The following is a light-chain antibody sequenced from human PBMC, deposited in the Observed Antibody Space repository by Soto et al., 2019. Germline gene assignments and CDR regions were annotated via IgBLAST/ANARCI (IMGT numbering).Light chain of an antibody. Sequence: DFVMTQSPDSLAVSLGERATINCKSSQSVFYRSNKKNYLAWYRHKPGQPPKLLFYWASTRNSGVPGRFTASGSGTDFTLTINSLQAEDVATYYCQQYYTTPSITFGQGTRLEIK. J-gene: IGKJ5*01. CDR3: QQYYTTPSIT. CDR2: WAS. CDR1: QSVFYRSNKKNY. V-gene: IGKV4-1*01.